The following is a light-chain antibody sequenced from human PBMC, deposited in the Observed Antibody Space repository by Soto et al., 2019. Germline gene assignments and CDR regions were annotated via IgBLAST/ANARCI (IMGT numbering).Light chain of an antibody. CDR1: QSVMGSY. V-gene: IGKV3-20*01. J-gene: IGKJ3*01. Sequence: EIVLTQSPGTLSLSPGERATLSCRASQSVMGSYLAWYQQKPGQAPRLLIFHASTRATGIPDRSSGSGSGTDFTLTVSRLEPEDSAVYYCHQYGSSPFTFGPGTKVDIK. CDR3: HQYGSSPFT. CDR2: HAS.